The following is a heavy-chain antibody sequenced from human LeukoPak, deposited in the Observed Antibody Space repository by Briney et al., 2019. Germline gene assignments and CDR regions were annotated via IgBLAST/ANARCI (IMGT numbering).Heavy chain of an antibody. CDR2: INSDGSRT. J-gene: IGHJ4*02. V-gene: IGHV3-74*01. CDR3: ARELPREVTLDY. Sequence: GGSLRLSCAASGFTLSSYEMHWVRQAPGKGLVWVSRINSDGSRTGYADSVKGRFTISRDNAKITLYLQMNSLRAEDTAIYYCARELPREVTLDYWGQGTLVTVSS. CDR1: GFTLSSYE. D-gene: IGHD2-21*02.